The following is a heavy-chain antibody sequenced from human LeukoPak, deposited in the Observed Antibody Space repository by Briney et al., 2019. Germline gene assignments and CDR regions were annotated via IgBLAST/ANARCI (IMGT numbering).Heavy chain of an antibody. V-gene: IGHV3-23*01. Sequence: GGSLRLSCAASGFTFSSYAMSWVRQAPGKGLEWVSAISGSGGSTYYADSVKGRLTISRDNSKNTLYLQMNSLRAEDTAVYYCAARRSGSPFDYWGQGTLVTVSS. D-gene: IGHD3-10*01. CDR2: ISGSGGST. J-gene: IGHJ4*02. CDR1: GFTFSSYA. CDR3: AARRSGSPFDY.